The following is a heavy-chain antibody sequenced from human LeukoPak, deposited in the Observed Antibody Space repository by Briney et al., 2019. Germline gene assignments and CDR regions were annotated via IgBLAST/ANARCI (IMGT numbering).Heavy chain of an antibody. V-gene: IGHV3-21*01. CDR3: AELGITMIGGV. CDR2: ISSRSSYI. CDR1: GFTFSSYS. Sequence: GGSLRLSCAASGFTFSSYSMNWVRQAPGKGLEWVSSISSRSSYIYYADSVEGRFTISRDNAKNSLYLQMNSLRAEDTAVYYCAELGITMIGGVWGKGTTVTISS. J-gene: IGHJ6*04. D-gene: IGHD3-10*02.